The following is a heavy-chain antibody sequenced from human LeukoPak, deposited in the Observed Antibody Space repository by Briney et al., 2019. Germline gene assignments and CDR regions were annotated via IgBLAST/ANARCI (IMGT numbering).Heavy chain of an antibody. D-gene: IGHD3-10*01. V-gene: IGHV1-69*04. J-gene: IGHJ6*02. CDR1: GGTFSSYA. Sequence: ASVKVSCKASGGTFSSYAISWVRQAPGQGLEWMGRIIPILGIANYAQKFRGRVTMTRDTSISTAYMELSRLRSDDTAVYYCARAGRGSMVRGIYYGMDVWGQGTTVTVSS. CDR2: IIPILGIA. CDR3: ARAGRGSMVRGIYYGMDV.